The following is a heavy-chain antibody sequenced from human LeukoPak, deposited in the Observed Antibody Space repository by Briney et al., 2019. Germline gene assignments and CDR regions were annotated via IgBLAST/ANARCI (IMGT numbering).Heavy chain of an antibody. V-gene: IGHV4-59*08. J-gene: IGHJ5*02. Sequence: SETLSLTCTVSGGSISSYYWSWIRQPPGKGLEWIGYIYYSGSTNYNPSLKSRVTISVDTSKNQFSLKLSSVTATDTAVYYCARLLGYCSSTSCGRGWFDPWGQGTLVTVSS. D-gene: IGHD2-2*01. CDR3: ARLLGYCSSTSCGRGWFDP. CDR1: GGSISSYY. CDR2: IYYSGST.